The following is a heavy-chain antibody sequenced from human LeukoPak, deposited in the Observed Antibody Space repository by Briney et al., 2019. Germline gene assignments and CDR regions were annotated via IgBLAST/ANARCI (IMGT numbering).Heavy chain of an antibody. J-gene: IGHJ4*02. D-gene: IGHD3-10*01. Sequence: SETLSLTCTVSGDSISNYYWSWIRQPPGKGLEWIGDIYYSGSTNYNPSLKSRVTISVDTSKNQFSLKLSSVTAADTALYYCARGYGSGSHYFDYWGQGSLVTVSS. CDR2: IYYSGST. CDR1: GDSISNYY. CDR3: ARGYGSGSHYFDY. V-gene: IGHV4-59*01.